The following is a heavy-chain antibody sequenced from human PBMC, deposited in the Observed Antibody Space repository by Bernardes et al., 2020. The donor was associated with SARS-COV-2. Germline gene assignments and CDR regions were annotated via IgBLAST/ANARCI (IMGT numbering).Heavy chain of an antibody. V-gene: IGHV3-21*06. Sequence: GGSLRLSCAASGFTFSSYGMYWVRQTPGKGLEWISSIGSSSRDISYTDSVKGRFTISRDDAKNSLYLQMKSLTAEDTAVYYCARRLIIEARGGLDYWGQGALVTVSS. CDR1: GFTFSSYG. J-gene: IGHJ4*02. D-gene: IGHD3-10*01. CDR2: IGSSSRDI. CDR3: ARRLIIEARGGLDY.